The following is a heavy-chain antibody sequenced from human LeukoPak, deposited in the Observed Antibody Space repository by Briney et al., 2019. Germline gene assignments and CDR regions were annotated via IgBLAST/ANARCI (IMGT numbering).Heavy chain of an antibody. V-gene: IGHV4-34*01. J-gene: IGHJ4*02. Sequence: SETLSLTCAVYGGSFSGYYWSWIRQPPGKGLEWIGEINHSGSTNYNPSLKSRVTIPVDTSKNQFSLKLSSVTAADTAVYYCARGIAAAGTFYFDYWGQGTLVTVSS. CDR3: ARGIAAAGTFYFDY. D-gene: IGHD6-13*01. CDR1: GGSFSGYY. CDR2: INHSGST.